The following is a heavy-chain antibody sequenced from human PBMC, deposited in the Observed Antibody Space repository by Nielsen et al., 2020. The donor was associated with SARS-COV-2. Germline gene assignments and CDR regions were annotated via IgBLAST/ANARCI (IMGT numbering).Heavy chain of an antibody. CDR3: ARAGALSSSWYSMDF. CDR2: ISSSSRYT. J-gene: IGHJ6*02. CDR1: GFTFSDYY. Sequence: AGSLTLSCAASGFTFSDYYMRWIRHAPGKGLEWVSYISSSSRYTNYADSVKGRFTISRDNAKNSLYLQMNSLRAGDTAVYYCARAGALSSSWYSMDFWGQGTTVTVSS. D-gene: IGHD6-13*01. V-gene: IGHV3-11*06.